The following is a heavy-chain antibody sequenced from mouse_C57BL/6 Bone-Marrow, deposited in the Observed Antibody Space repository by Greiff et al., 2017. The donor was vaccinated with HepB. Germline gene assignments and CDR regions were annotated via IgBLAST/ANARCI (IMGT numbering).Heavy chain of an antibody. V-gene: IGHV1-82*01. Sequence: QVQLKQSGPELVKPGASVKISCKASGYAFSSSWMNWVKQRPGKGLEWIGRIYPGDGDTNYNGKFKGKATLTGDKSSSTAYMQLSSLTSEDSAVYFCALQTAQATSWGQGTLVTVSA. CDR2: IYPGDGDT. CDR1: GYAFSSSW. J-gene: IGHJ3*01. D-gene: IGHD3-2*02. CDR3: ALQTAQATS.